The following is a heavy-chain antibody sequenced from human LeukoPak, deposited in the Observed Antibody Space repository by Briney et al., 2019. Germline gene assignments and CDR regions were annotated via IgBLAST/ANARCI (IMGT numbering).Heavy chain of an antibody. CDR1: GFTYNSHA. V-gene: IGHV3-33*01. CDR3: ARAGGSYYPYFYYGMDV. J-gene: IGHJ6*02. CDR2: IWYDGSNK. Sequence: GGSLRLSCAASGFTYNSHAMRWVRQAPGQGLEWVAVIWYDGSNKYYADSVKGRFTISRDNSKNTMDLEMNSLRAEDTAVYYCARAGGSYYPYFYYGMDVWGQGTAVTVSS. D-gene: IGHD1-26*01.